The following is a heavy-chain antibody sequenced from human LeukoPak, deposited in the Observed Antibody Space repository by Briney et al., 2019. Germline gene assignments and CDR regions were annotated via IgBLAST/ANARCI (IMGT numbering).Heavy chain of an antibody. CDR3: AKAGDYDFWSGFCIYY. J-gene: IGHJ4*02. CDR1: GFTFSSYG. CDR2: ISYDGSNK. V-gene: IGHV3-30*18. D-gene: IGHD3-3*01. Sequence: GRSLRLSCAASGFTFSSYGMHWVRQAPGKGLQWVAVISYDGSNKYYADSVKGRFTISRDNSKNTLYLQMNSLRAEDTAVYYCAKAGDYDFWSGFCIYYWGQGTLVTVSS.